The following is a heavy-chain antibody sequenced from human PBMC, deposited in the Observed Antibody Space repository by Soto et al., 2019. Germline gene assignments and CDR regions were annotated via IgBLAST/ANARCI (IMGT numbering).Heavy chain of an antibody. CDR1: RFTFSSYA. V-gene: IGHV3-23*01. CDR2: ISGSGGST. J-gene: IGHJ4*02. Sequence: LXGSLGLSRAASRFTFSSYAMSGVRQAPGKGLEWVSAISGSGGSTYYADSVKGRFTISRDNSKNTLYLQINSLRAEDTAVYYCAKVQEAVIPAAGTTGEFDYSGQGTLVTVP. CDR3: AKVQEAVIPAAGTTGEFDY. D-gene: IGHD6-13*01.